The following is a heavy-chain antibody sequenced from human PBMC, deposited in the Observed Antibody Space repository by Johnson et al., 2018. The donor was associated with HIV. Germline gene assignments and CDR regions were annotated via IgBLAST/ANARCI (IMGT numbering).Heavy chain of an antibody. D-gene: IGHD6-19*01. CDR2: ITWNGGST. Sequence: VQLVESGGGVVQPGGSLRLSCAASGFSSGDYGLCWVRQAPGKGLEWVSGITWNGGSTYYADSVKGRFSISRDNAKNSLYLQMNSLRAEDTALYYCARLRQWKVFPAFDIWGQGTMVTVSS. J-gene: IGHJ3*02. V-gene: IGHV3-20*04. CDR3: ARLRQWKVFPAFDI. CDR1: GFSSGDYG.